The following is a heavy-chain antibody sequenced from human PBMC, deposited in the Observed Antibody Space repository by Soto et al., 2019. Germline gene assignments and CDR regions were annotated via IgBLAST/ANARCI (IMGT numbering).Heavy chain of an antibody. CDR3: AKERSSTSCYGFDY. J-gene: IGHJ4*02. CDR2: IGDSGATT. D-gene: IGHD2-2*01. Sequence: GGSLRLSCAASAFTFRNYAMSWVRQAPGKGLEWVSAIGDSGATTYYADSVKGRFTISRDNSKNTLYLQMNNLRAEDTAFYYCAKERSSTSCYGFDYWGPGALVTVSP. CDR1: AFTFRNYA. V-gene: IGHV3-23*01.